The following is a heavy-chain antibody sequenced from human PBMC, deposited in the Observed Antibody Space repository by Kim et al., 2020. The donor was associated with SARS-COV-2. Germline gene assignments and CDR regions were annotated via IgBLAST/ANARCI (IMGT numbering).Heavy chain of an antibody. CDR1: GFTFSSYA. CDR3: ARSTGDGMDV. J-gene: IGHJ6*02. Sequence: GSLRLSCAASGFTFSSYAMHWVRQAPGKGLEWVAVISYDGSNKYYADSVKGRFTISRDNSKNTLYLQMNSLRAEDTAVYYCARSTGDGMDVWGQGTTVTVSS. CDR2: ISYDGSNK. D-gene: IGHD4-17*01. V-gene: IGHV3-30*04.